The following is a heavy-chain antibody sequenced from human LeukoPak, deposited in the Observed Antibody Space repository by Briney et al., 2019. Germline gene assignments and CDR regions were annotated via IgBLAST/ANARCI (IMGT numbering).Heavy chain of an antibody. CDR3: ARGWYSSGWYTDAFDI. CDR2: INHSGST. D-gene: IGHD6-19*01. J-gene: IGHJ3*02. Sequence: SETLSITCAVYAGSFSGYYWSWIRQPPGKGLEWIGEINHSGSTNYNPSLKSRVTISVDTSKNQFSLKLSSVTAADTAVYYCARGWYSSGWYTDAFDIWGQGTMVTVSS. CDR1: AGSFSGYY. V-gene: IGHV4-34*01.